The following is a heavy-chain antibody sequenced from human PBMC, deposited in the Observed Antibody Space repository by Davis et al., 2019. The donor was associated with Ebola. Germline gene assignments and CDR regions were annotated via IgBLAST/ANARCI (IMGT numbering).Heavy chain of an antibody. V-gene: IGHV4-59*02. CDR2: IDNTGNS. CDR3: ARDGGWSSFDY. D-gene: IGHD6-19*01. J-gene: IGHJ4*02. Sequence: PSETLSLTCSVSGASVTSFYWNWIRQSPGKGLDWIGYIDNTGNSNYNPSLKSRVTMSVDTSKNEFSLNLQSVTDADTAMYYCARDGGWSSFDYWGRGTLVTVSS. CDR1: GASVTSFY.